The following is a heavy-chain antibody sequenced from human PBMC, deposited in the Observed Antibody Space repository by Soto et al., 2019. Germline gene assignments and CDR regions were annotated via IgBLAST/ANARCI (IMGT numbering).Heavy chain of an antibody. CDR2: ISAYNGNT. J-gene: IGHJ6*02. V-gene: IGHV1-18*01. CDR3: AREGLPPHYYCGMDV. D-gene: IGHD2-15*01. Sequence: QVQLVQSGGEVKKPGASVKVSCRASGYTFSNYGITWVRQAPGQGLEWMGWISAYNGNTNYAQKLQGRVTMTTDTSTIPLYMELRSLRSDDTAGYDCAREGLPPHYYCGMDVWGHGTAVTVSS. CDR1: GYTFSNYG.